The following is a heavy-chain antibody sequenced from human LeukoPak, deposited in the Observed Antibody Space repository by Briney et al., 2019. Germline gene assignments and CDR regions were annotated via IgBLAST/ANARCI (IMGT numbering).Heavy chain of an antibody. D-gene: IGHD4-17*01. CDR3: ARDPNGDYLGAFDF. V-gene: IGHV3-30*02. CDR2: IRYDGANK. Sequence: GGSLRLSCAVSGFAFSSYGMHWVRQAPGKGLEWVAFIRYDGANKYYADSVRGRFTISRDNSKNTLYVQMNSLRVEDTAVYYCARDPNGDYLGAFDFWGHGAMVTVSS. CDR1: GFAFSSYG. J-gene: IGHJ3*01.